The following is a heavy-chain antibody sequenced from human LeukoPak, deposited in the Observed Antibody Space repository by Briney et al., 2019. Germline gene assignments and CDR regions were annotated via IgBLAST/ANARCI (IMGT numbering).Heavy chain of an antibody. Sequence: SETLSLTCAVYGGSFSAYYWTWIRQYPGKGLEWIGYIHYSGNTYYNPSLKSRVTISVDTSKYQFSLKLSSVTAADTAVYYCASGNGYYYRYFDYWGQGTLVTVSS. CDR3: ASGNGYYYRYFDY. CDR2: IHYSGNT. J-gene: IGHJ4*02. CDR1: GGSFSAYY. D-gene: IGHD3-22*01. V-gene: IGHV4-31*11.